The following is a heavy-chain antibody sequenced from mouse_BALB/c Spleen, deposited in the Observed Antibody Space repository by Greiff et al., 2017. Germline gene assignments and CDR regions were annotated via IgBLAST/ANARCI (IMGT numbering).Heavy chain of an antibody. CDR3: AREGNPPYYFDY. Sequence: VQLQQSGPELMKPGASVKISCKASGYSFTSYYMHWVKQSHGKSLEWIGYIDPFNGGTSYNQKFKGKATLTVDKSSSTAYMHLSSLTSEDSAVYYCAREGNPPYYFDYWGQGTTLTVSS. CDR1: GYSFTSYY. D-gene: IGHD2-1*01. V-gene: IGHV1S135*01. CDR2: IDPFNGGT. J-gene: IGHJ2*01.